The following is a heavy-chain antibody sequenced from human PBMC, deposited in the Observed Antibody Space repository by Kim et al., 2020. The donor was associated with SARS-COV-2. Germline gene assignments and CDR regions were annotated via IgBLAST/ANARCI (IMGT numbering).Heavy chain of an antibody. Sequence: GGSLRLSCPTSGFTFSSYSLGWVRQAPGRGLEWVSTITAGDTTYHADSVRGRITISRGNSKNTTYLPLDSLRADDTALSYCARDRRVPAPGTSSFSYWG. V-gene: IGHV3-23*01. J-gene: IGHJ4*01. CDR2: ITAGDTT. CDR3: ARDRRVPAPGTSSFSY. D-gene: IGHD2-2*01. CDR1: GFTFSSYS.